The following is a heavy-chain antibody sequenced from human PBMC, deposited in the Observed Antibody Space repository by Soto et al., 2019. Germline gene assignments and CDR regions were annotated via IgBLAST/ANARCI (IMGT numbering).Heavy chain of an antibody. CDR3: ARHKSGGGSYPFDV. Sequence: PGGSMRLSRASSGGMCRSYAMHWVRQAPGKGLEGVSGIRRSGGTTYYADSVKGRFTTAYLKWSSLKASDTAIYYCARHKSGGGSYPFDVWGQRSLVTGSS. CDR2: IRRSGGTT. J-gene: IGHJ4*02. V-gene: IGHV3-23*01. CDR1: GGMCRSYA. D-gene: IGHD3-16*01.